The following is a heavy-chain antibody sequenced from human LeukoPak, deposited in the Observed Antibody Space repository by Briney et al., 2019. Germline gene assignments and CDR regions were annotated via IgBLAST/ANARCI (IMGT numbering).Heavy chain of an antibody. CDR1: GYTFTGYH. J-gene: IGHJ4*02. CDR3: ARLRAEGGYY. Sequence: ASVKVSCTASGYTFTGYHIHWVRQAPGRGLEWVGWINSNSGGTNLAQTFQGRLTVTRDTSTSTVYMELNSLIYDDTAVYYCARLRAEGGYYWGQGTPVTGSS. V-gene: IGHV1-2*02. CDR2: INSNSGGT. D-gene: IGHD3-10*01.